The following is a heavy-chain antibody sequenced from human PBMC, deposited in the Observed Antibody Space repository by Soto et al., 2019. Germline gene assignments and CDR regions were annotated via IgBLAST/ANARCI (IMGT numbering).Heavy chain of an antibody. CDR2: INAGNGNT. CDR3: ARGGGGRHSWYYYMDV. D-gene: IGHD2-15*01. V-gene: IGHV1-3*01. J-gene: IGHJ6*03. CDR1: GYTFTSYA. Sequence: ASVKVSCKASGYTFTSYAMHWVRQAPGQRLEWMGWINAGNGNTKYSQKFQGRVTITRDTSASTAYMELSSLRSEDTAVYYCARGGGGRHSWYYYMDVWGKGTTVTVSS.